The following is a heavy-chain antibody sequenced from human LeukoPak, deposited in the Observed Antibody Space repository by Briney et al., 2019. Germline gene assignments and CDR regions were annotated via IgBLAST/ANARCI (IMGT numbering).Heavy chain of an antibody. D-gene: IGHD5-18*01. V-gene: IGHV3-23*01. Sequence: GGSLRLSCAAPGISFSSYAMSWVRQAPGKGLEWVSGISGSGGSTYYADSVKGRFTISRDNSKKTLYLQMNSLRAEDTAVYYCATDTRYRNVEYWGQGTLVTVSS. J-gene: IGHJ4*02. CDR2: ISGSGGST. CDR1: GISFSSYA. CDR3: ATDTRYRNVEY.